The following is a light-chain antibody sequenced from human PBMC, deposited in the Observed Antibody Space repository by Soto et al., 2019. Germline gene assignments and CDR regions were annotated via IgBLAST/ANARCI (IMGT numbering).Light chain of an antibody. V-gene: IGKV1-5*01. CDR3: QQYNSYSYT. CDR2: DAS. Sequence: DIQMTQSPSTLSASVGERVTITCRARQSISSWLAWYQQKPGKAPKLLIHDASSLESGVPSRFSGSGSGTEFNLTISSLQPDDFATYYCQQYNSYSYTFGQGTKLEIK. J-gene: IGKJ2*01. CDR1: QSISSW.